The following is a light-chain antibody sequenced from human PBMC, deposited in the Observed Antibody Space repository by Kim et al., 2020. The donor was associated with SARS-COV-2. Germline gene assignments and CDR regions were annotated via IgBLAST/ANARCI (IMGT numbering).Light chain of an antibody. CDR3: QAWDSSIYV. Sequence: SYELTQPPSVSVSPGQTASITCSGDKLGDKYASSYQQKPGQSPVVVIFRDNRRPSGIPERFSGSNSGNTATLTISGTQAMDEADYYCQAWDSSIYVFGTGTKVTVL. CDR1: KLGDKY. V-gene: IGLV3-1*01. J-gene: IGLJ1*01. CDR2: RDN.